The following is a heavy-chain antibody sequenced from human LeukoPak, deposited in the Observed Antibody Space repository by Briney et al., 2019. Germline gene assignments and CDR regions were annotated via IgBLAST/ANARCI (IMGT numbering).Heavy chain of an antibody. CDR2: VYYSGTT. Sequence: SETLSLTCTVSGGSINTTGYHWARIRQPPGKGLQWIATVYYSGTTYYNPPLKSRVTISVDTSMNQFSLKVWSVTAADTAVYYCARRYPRTRSATNRYFDYWGQGTLVTVSS. CDR1: GGSINTTGYH. D-gene: IGHD2-8*01. V-gene: IGHV4-39*01. J-gene: IGHJ4*02. CDR3: ARRYPRTRSATNRYFDY.